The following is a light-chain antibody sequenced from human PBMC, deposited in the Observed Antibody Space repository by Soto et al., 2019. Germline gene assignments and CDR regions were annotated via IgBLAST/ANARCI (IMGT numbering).Light chain of an antibody. CDR3: QQYNNWPSAT. CDR1: QTITSN. Sequence: EIVMTQSPATLSVSPGERVSLSCRASQTITSNLAWYQQKPGQAPRLLIYGASTRATGVPARFSGSGSGTEFTLTISSLQSEDDALYYYQQYNNWPSATFGQGTKVEIK. V-gene: IGKV3-15*01. CDR2: GAS. J-gene: IGKJ1*01.